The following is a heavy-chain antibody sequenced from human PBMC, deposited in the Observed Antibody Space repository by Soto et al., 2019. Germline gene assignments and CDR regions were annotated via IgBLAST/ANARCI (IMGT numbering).Heavy chain of an antibody. CDR2: IYYSGST. D-gene: IGHD2-15*01. Sequence: SETLSLTCTVSGGSISSSSYYWGWIRQPPGKGLEWIGSIYYSGSTYYNPSLKSRVTISVDTSKNQFSLKLSSVTAADTAVYYCARHGVYCSGGSCNSYYYYYGMDVWGQGTTVTVSS. V-gene: IGHV4-39*01. CDR3: ARHGVYCSGGSCNSYYYYYGMDV. CDR1: GGSISSSSYY. J-gene: IGHJ6*02.